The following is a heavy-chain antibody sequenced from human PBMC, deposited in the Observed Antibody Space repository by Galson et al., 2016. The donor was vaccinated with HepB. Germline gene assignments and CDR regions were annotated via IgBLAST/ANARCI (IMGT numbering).Heavy chain of an antibody. D-gene: IGHD3-3*01. Sequence: SLRLSCAASGFTFSSYAMSWVRQAPGKGLEWVSGISGSGGNTYYADSVKGRFTISRDNSKNTLYLQMNSLRAEDTAVYYCAKDNYDFWSDYYPFDYWGQGTLVTVSS. V-gene: IGHV3-23*01. J-gene: IGHJ4*02. CDR3: AKDNYDFWSDYYPFDY. CDR2: ISGSGGNT. CDR1: GFTFSSYA.